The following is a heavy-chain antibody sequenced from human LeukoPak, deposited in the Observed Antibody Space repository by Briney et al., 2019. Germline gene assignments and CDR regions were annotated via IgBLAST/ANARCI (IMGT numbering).Heavy chain of an antibody. Sequence: SETLSLTCTVSGGSISSSSYYWGWIRQPPGKGLEWIGSIYYSGSTYYNPSLKSRVTISVDTSKNQFSLKLSSVTAADTAVYYCARQEYDILTGYYSGPLSANWFDPWGQGTLVTVS. CDR2: IYYSGST. D-gene: IGHD3-9*01. CDR1: GGSISSSSYY. J-gene: IGHJ5*02. V-gene: IGHV4-39*01. CDR3: ARQEYDILTGYYSGPLSANWFDP.